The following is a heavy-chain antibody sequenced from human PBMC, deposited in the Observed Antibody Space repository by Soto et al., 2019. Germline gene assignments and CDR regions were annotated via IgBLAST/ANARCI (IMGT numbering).Heavy chain of an antibody. CDR2: IYYRSKWYN. J-gene: IGHJ4*02. D-gene: IGHD6-13*01. Sequence: PSQTLSLSCAISVDSVSSNSATWNWIRQSPSRGLEWLGRIYYRSKWYNDYAVSVKSRMTINPDTSKSQFSLQLNSVTPEDTAVYYCARAAKAAAGANVFYYWGQGTLVTVSS. V-gene: IGHV6-1*01. CDR3: ARAAKAAAGANVFYY. CDR1: VDSVSSNSAT.